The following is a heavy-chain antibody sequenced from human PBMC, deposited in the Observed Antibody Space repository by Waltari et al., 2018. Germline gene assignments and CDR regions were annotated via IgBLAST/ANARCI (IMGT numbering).Heavy chain of an antibody. D-gene: IGHD5-18*01. J-gene: IGHJ4*02. V-gene: IGHV4-38-2*01. CDR2: IYHSGST. CDR3: ARGSGYGAADYFDY. Sequence: QVQLQESGPGLVKPSETLSLTCAVSGYSISSGYYWGWIRQPPGKGLEWIGSIYHSGSTYYNPSLKSRVTISVDTSKNQFSLKLSSVTAADTAVYYCARGSGYGAADYFDYWGQGTLVTVSS. CDR1: GYSISSGYY.